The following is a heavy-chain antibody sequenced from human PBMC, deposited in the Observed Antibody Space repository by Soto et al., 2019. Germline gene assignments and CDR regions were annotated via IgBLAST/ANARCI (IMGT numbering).Heavy chain of an antibody. CDR1: GYTFTSYG. CDR3: ARRGCSSTSCYTPWFDP. V-gene: IGHV1-18*04. D-gene: IGHD2-2*02. CDR2: ISAYNGNT. J-gene: IGHJ5*02. Sequence: GASVKVSCKASGYTFTSYGISWVRQARGQGLEWMGWISAYNGNTNYAQKLQGRVTMTTDTSTSTAYMELRSLRSDDTAVYYCARRGCSSTSCYTPWFDPWGQGTLVTVSS.